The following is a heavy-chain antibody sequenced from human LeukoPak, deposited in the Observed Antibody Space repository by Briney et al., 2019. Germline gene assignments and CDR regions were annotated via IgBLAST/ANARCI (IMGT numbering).Heavy chain of an antibody. V-gene: IGHV3-21*01. CDR1: GFTFSTYS. J-gene: IGHJ6*03. D-gene: IGHD3-22*01. CDR2: ISTNSSFR. Sequence: AVSLSLSCAASGFTFSTYSMSWARQAPGKGLEWVSSISTNSSFRFYADSVKGRFTITRDNAKNSLYLQMDSLRAEDTAVYFCARAHYDSSGYVNYYYYHYMDVWGTGTTVTVS. CDR3: ARAHYDSSGYVNYYYYHYMDV.